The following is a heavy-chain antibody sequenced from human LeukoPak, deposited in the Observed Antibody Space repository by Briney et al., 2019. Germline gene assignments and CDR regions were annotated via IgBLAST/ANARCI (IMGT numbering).Heavy chain of an antibody. CDR1: GGSISSGGYY. J-gene: IGHJ6*02. CDR3: ARGVGYSYGQNYYYYGMDV. Sequence: SETLSLTCTVSGGSISSGGYYWSWIRQHPGKGLEWIGYIYYSGSTYYNPSLKRRVTISVDTSKNQFSLKLSSVTAADTAVYYCARGVGYSYGQNYYYYGMDVWGQGTTVTVSS. V-gene: IGHV4-31*03. D-gene: IGHD5-18*01. CDR2: IYYSGST.